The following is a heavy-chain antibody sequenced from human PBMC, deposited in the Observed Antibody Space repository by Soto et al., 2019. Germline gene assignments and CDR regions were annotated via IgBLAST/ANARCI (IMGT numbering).Heavy chain of an antibody. D-gene: IGHD3-16*02. Sequence: QVQLVQSGAEVKKPGASVKVSCKASGYTFTSYGISWVRQAPGQGLEWMGWISAYNGNTNYAQKLQGRVTMTTDTSTSADYMELRSLRSDDTAVYYCARDGDSYYDYIWGSYPPGVRFVSLGQGTLVTVSS. J-gene: IGHJ5*01. CDR1: GYTFTSYG. CDR3: ARDGDSYYDYIWGSYPPGVRFVS. CDR2: ISAYNGNT. V-gene: IGHV1-18*01.